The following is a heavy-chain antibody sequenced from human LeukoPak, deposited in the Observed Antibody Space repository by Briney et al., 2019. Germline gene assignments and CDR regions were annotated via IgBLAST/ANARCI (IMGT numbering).Heavy chain of an antibody. CDR1: GFTFSSYA. CDR3: VKAEFSGSYYAAFHI. Sequence: PGGSLRLSCSASGFTFSSYAMYWVRQAPGKGLECLSVINSDGGSTYYADSVKGRFTIARDNSKNTLYLLLSSLRAEDTAVHYCVKAEFSGSYYAAFHIWGQGTMVTVSS. V-gene: IGHV3-64D*09. J-gene: IGHJ3*02. CDR2: INSDGGST. D-gene: IGHD1-26*01.